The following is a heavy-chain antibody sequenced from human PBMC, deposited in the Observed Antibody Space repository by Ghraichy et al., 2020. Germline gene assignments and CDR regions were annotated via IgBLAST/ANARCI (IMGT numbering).Heavy chain of an antibody. V-gene: IGHV4-59*01. J-gene: IGHJ2*01. CDR2: IYYSGST. D-gene: IGHD2-2*02. CDR3: ARVGDIVVVPAAIKSHYWYFDL. CDR1: GGSISSYY. Sequence: SETLSLTCTVSGGSISSYYWSWIRQPPGKGLEWIGDIYYSGSTNYNPSLKSRVTISVDTSKNQFSLKLSSVTAADTAVYYCARVGDIVVVPAAIKSHYWYFDLWGRGTLVTVSS.